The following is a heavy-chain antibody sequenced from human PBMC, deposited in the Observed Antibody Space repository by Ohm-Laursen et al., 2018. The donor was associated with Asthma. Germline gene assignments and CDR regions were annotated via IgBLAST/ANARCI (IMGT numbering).Heavy chain of an antibody. CDR2: ISTASSFI. V-gene: IGHV3-21*01. J-gene: IGHJ1*01. Sequence: SLRLSCTASGYTFSRYSIHWVRQIPGKGLEWVASISTASSFIYYADSVRGRFTTSRDNARNSVYLQMNSLRAEDTALYYCARIGPEWELPGREYSLHHWGEGTLATVPS. CDR1: GYTFSRYS. CDR3: ARIGPEWELPGREYSLHH. D-gene: IGHD1-26*01.